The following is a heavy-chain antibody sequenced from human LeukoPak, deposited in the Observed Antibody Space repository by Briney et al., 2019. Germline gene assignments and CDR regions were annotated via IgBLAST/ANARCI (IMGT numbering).Heavy chain of an antibody. CDR3: AREDGSGWYFFDY. V-gene: IGHV3-11*06. CDR2: ISSSSSYI. D-gene: IGHD6-19*01. CDR1: GFTFSDYY. J-gene: IGHJ4*02. Sequence: GGSLRLSCAASGFTFSDYYMSWIRQAPGKGLEWVSSISSSSSYIYYADSVKGRFTISRDNAKNSLYLQMNSLRAEDTAVYYCAREDGSGWYFFDYWGQGTLVTVSS.